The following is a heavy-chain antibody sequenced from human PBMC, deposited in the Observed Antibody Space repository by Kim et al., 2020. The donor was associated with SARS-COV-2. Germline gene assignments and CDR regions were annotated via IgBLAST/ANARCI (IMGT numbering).Heavy chain of an antibody. CDR3: GRVTYYYGSGSYYKGTGMDV. Sequence: RFTISRDNAKNTLYLQMNSLRAEDTAVYYCGRVTYYYGSGSYYKGTGMDVWGQGTTVTVSS. D-gene: IGHD3-10*01. V-gene: IGHV3-74*01. J-gene: IGHJ6*02.